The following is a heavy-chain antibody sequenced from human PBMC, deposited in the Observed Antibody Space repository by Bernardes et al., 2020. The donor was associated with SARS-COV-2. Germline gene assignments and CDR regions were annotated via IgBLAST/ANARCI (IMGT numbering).Heavy chain of an antibody. CDR2: IKQDGSEK. Sequence: GGSLRLSCGASGFTLSSYWMSWVRQAPGKGLEWVAHIKQDGSEKHYVDSVKGRFTISRDNAKNSLYLQMNSLRAEDTAVYYCARDNGWQQGDHVCGQGTLVTVSS. CDR3: ARDNGWQQGDHV. V-gene: IGHV3-7*01. CDR1: GFTLSSYW. J-gene: IGHJ4*02. D-gene: IGHD6-13*01.